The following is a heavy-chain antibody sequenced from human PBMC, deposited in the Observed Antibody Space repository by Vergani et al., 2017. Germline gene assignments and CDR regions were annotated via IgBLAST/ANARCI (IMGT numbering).Heavy chain of an antibody. CDR1: EFTFSTYS. V-gene: IGHV3-21*06. CDR2: ISSGSTYT. D-gene: IGHD6-25*01. Sequence: EVQLVESGGGLVKTGGSLRLSCAASEFTFSTYSMNWVRQAPGKGLEWVSSISSGSTYTFYADSVKDRFTISRDNAKSTLYLHMSSLRAEDTAIYYCARDGEKVGYRRHNYLDSWGQGTLVTVSS. J-gene: IGHJ4*02. CDR3: ARDGEKVGYRRHNYLDS.